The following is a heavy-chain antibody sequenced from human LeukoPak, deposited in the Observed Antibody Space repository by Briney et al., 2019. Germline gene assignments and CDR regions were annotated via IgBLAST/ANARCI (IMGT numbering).Heavy chain of an antibody. CDR3: TTNHIVGATNDAFDF. V-gene: IGHV3-15*01. J-gene: IGHJ3*01. D-gene: IGHD1-26*01. Sequence: GGSLRLSCAASGFTFSEAWMSWVHQAPGKGLEWVGRIKSKSGGGTTDYAAPVNGRFTLSRDDSKNTVYLQMNSLKTGDTGVYYCTTNHIVGATNDAFDFWGQGTMVTVSS. CDR1: GFTFSEAW. CDR2: IKSKSGGGTT.